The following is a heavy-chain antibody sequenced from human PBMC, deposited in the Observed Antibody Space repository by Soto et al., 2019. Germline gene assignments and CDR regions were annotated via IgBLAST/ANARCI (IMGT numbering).Heavy chain of an antibody. CDR2: ISYDGSNK. D-gene: IGHD6-6*01. CDR1: GFTFSSYG. Sequence: PGGSLRLSCAASGFTFSSYGMHWVRQAPGKGLEWVAVISYDGSNKYYADSVKGRFTISRDNSKNTLYLQMNSLRAEDTAVYYCAKDHRGSSSYYYYYGMDVWGQGTTVTVSS. J-gene: IGHJ6*02. CDR3: AKDHRGSSSYYYYYGMDV. V-gene: IGHV3-30*18.